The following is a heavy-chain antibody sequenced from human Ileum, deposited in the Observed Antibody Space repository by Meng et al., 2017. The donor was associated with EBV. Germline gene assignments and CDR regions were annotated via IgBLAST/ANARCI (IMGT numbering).Heavy chain of an antibody. CDR2: INESGGT. J-gene: IGHJ4*02. CDR1: GGHFRGNH. V-gene: IGHV4-34*01. D-gene: IGHD3-3*01. Sequence: GAEELWPSEALVLCCAYSGGHFRGNHWSGIRKPTGEGLEWIGEINESGGTQYNPSLTSRDTIFIDMSKSHFSMRLNSVTAADTAVYYCRNAFCDAASGCSDHWGQGTLVTVSS. CDR3: RNAFCDAASGCSDH.